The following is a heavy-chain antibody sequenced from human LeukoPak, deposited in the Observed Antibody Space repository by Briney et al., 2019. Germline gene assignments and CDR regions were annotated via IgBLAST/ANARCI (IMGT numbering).Heavy chain of an antibody. V-gene: IGHV3-74*01. Sequence: GSLRLSCVVSGLTFSRNWMHWVRQAPGKGLVWVSRISGDGSSTNYADSVKGRFTISRDNGKNTLYLQMNSLRAEDTAVYYCARLIMDHQQTFDHWGQGTLVTVSS. D-gene: IGHD2-8*01. CDR1: GLTFSRNW. CDR3: ARLIMDHQQTFDH. CDR2: ISGDGSST. J-gene: IGHJ4*02.